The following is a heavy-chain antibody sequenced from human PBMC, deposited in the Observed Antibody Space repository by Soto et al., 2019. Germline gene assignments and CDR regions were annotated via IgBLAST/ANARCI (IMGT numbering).Heavy chain of an antibody. CDR3: ARDSGINMVRGAPGY. D-gene: IGHD3-10*01. V-gene: IGHV1-18*01. Sequence: ASVKVSCKASGYTFTSYGISWVRQAPGQGLEWMGWISAYNGNTNYAQKLQGRVTMTTDTSTSTAYMELRSLRSDDTAVYYCARDSGINMVRGAPGYWGQGTLVTVSS. J-gene: IGHJ4*02. CDR2: ISAYNGNT. CDR1: GYTFTSYG.